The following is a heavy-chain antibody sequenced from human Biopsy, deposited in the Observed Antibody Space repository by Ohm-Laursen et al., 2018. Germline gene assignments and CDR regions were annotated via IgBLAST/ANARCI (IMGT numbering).Heavy chain of an antibody. CDR1: GVILSGYG. D-gene: IGHD3-10*01. Sequence: SLRLSCAATGVILSGYGMNWVRQPPGTGLERVSFISACSSYIYYADSVKGRFTVSRDNTKNTLYLQMNSLRAADTAIYFCATELLPPGVGGPWLDSWGQGTPVTVSS. V-gene: IGHV3-21*06. CDR2: ISACSSYI. J-gene: IGHJ5*01. CDR3: ATELLPPGVGGPWLDS.